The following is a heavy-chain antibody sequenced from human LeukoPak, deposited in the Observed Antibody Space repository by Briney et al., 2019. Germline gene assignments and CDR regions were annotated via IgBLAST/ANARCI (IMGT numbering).Heavy chain of an antibody. J-gene: IGHJ4*02. V-gene: IGHV3-11*04. CDR3: ARYCSSTSCYTGVTFDY. CDR2: ISSSGSTI. CDR1: GFTFSDYY. D-gene: IGHD2-2*02. Sequence: GGSLRLSCAASGFTFSDYYMSWIRQAPGKGLEWVSYISSSGSTIYYADSVKGRFTISRDNAKNSLYLQMNSLRADDTAVYYCARYCSSTSCYTGVTFDYWGQGTLVTVSS.